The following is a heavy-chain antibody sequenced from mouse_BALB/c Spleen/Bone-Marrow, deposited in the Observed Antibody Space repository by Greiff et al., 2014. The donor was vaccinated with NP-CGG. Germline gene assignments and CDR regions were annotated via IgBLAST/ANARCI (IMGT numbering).Heavy chain of an antibody. CDR1: GFTFSSFG. D-gene: IGHD4-1*01. Sequence: EVQLQESGGGLVQPGGSRKLSCAASGFTFSSFGMHWVRQAPEKGLEWVAYINSGSSITYYADTLKGRFTISRDNPKNSLFLQMTRLRSEDTAIYDCTRARGNWDDFDVWGAGTTATVSS. CDR3: TRARGNWDDFDV. J-gene: IGHJ1*01. CDR2: INSGSSIT. V-gene: IGHV5-17*02.